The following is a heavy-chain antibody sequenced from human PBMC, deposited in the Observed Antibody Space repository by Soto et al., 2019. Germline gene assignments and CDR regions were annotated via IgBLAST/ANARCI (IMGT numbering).Heavy chain of an antibody. D-gene: IGHD1-26*01. V-gene: IGHV4-59*01. J-gene: IGHJ5*01. CDR3: SRPVSSGTYGATWLVP. Sequence: PSETLSLPCTVSGSSISSYYWSWLRQPPGKGLEWIGYIYYSGSTNYNPSLKSRVTISVDTSKNQLSLKLSSVTAADTAVYYRSRPVSSGTYGATWLVPWGPETL. CDR1: GSSISSYY. CDR2: IYYSGST.